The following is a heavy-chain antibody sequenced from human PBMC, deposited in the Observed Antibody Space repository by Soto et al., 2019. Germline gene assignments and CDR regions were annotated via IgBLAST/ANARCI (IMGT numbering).Heavy chain of an antibody. D-gene: IGHD6-13*01. J-gene: IGHJ6*02. Sequence: QVQLVESGGGLVKPGGSLRLSCAASGFTFSDYYMSWIRQAPGKGLEWVSYISSSSSYTNYADSVKGRFTISRDNAKNSLYLQMKSLRAEDTAVYYCARDPYSSSWPYYYYYGMDVWGQGTTVTVSS. V-gene: IGHV3-11*05. CDR3: ARDPYSSSWPYYYYYGMDV. CDR2: ISSSSSYT. CDR1: GFTFSDYY.